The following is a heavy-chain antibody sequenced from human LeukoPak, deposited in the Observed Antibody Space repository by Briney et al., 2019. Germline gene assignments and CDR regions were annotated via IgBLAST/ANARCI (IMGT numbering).Heavy chain of an antibody. J-gene: IGHJ6*02. V-gene: IGHV3-30*04. CDR2: ISYDGSNE. CDR1: GFTFSSYV. CDR3: ARDSGDYGMDV. Sequence: PGRSLRLSCAASGFTFSSYVMHWVRQAPGKGLEWVAIISYDGSNEYYADSVKGRFTISRDNSKNTLYLQMNSLRAEDTAVYYGARDSGDYGMDVWGQGTTVTVSS.